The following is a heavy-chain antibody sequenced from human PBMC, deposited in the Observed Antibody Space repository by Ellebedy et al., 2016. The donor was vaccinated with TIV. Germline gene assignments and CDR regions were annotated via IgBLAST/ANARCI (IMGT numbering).Heavy chain of an antibody. CDR2: IYSGGDT. Sequence: GESLKISCAASGLTVSNNYMRWIRQAPGKGMEWVALIYSGGDTYYSDSVKGRFTISRDSSKNTVYLQMNNLRVEDTAVYYCARDRHCVADRCYSVWGQGTLVTVSS. V-gene: IGHV3-53*01. CDR3: ARDRHCVADRCYSV. J-gene: IGHJ4*02. CDR1: GLTVSNNY. D-gene: IGHD2-15*01.